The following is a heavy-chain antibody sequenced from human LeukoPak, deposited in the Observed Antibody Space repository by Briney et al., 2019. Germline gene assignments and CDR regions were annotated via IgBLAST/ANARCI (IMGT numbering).Heavy chain of an antibody. D-gene: IGHD2-2*01. CDR2: IIPIFGTA. V-gene: IGHV1-69*06. Sequence: ASVKLSCKASGGTFSSYAISWVRQAPGQGLEWMGGIIPIFGTANYAQKFQGRVTITADKSTSTAYMELSSLRSEDTAVYYCARDWDCSSTSCFNWFDPWGQGTLVTVSS. CDR1: GGTFSSYA. CDR3: ARDWDCSSTSCFNWFDP. J-gene: IGHJ5*02.